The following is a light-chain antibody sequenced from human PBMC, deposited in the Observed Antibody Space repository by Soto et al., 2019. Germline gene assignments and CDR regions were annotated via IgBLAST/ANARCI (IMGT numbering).Light chain of an antibody. J-gene: IGLJ1*01. CDR2: GNN. CDR3: QSYDSSLSGSV. Sequence: QSVLTQPPSVSGAPGQRVTISCSGSSSNFGAGYAVQWYQQLPGTAPKLLIYGNNNRPSGVPDRFSGSKSGTSASLAITGXXXXXXXXXYCQSYDSSLSGSVFGTGTKVTVL. V-gene: IGLV1-40*01. CDR1: SSNFGAGYA.